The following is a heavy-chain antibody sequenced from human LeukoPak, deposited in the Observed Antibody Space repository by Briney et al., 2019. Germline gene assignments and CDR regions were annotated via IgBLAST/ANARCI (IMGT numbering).Heavy chain of an antibody. J-gene: IGHJ4*02. CDR3: ARVNPIVADHFDY. CDR2: INHSGST. V-gene: IGHV4-34*01. D-gene: IGHD2-15*01. CDR1: GGSFSGYY. Sequence: PSETLSLTCAAYGGSFSGYYWSWIRQPPGKGLEWIGEINHSGSTNYNPSLKSRVTISVDTSKNQFSLKLSSVTAADTAVYYCARVNPIVADHFDYWGQGTLVTVSS.